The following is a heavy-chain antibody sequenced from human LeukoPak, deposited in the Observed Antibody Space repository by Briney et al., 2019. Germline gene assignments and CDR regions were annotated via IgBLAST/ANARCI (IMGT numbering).Heavy chain of an antibody. J-gene: IGHJ4*02. CDR3: AREDYGDYGFDY. CDR1: GGSFSGYY. D-gene: IGHD4-17*01. Sequence: SETLSLTCAVYGGSFSGYYWSWIRQPPGKGLEWIGEINHSGSTNYNPPLKSRVTISVDTSKNQFSLKLSSVTAADTAVYYCAREDYGDYGFDYWGQGTLVTVSS. V-gene: IGHV4-34*01. CDR2: INHSGST.